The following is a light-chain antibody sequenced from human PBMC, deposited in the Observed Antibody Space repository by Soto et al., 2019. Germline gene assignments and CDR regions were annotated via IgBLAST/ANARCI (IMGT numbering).Light chain of an antibody. CDR2: DAS. Sequence: DIQITQSPSALSGPLLNRVTITSRASQTISSWLAWYQQKPGKAPKLLIYDASNLESGVPSRFSGSGSGTEFTLTISSLQPDDFATYYCQQYNSYPITFGQGTRLEI. CDR3: QQYNSYPIT. J-gene: IGKJ5*01. V-gene: IGKV1-5*01. CDR1: QTISSW.